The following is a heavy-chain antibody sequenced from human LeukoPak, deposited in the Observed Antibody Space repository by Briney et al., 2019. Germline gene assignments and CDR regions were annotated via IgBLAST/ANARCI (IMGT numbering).Heavy chain of an antibody. Sequence: SETLSLTCTVSGYSISSGYYWGWIRQPPGKGLEWIGSIYHGGSTYYNPSLKSRVTISVDTSKNQFSLKLSSVTAADTAVYYCARSLAYAYCGGDCQGAFDIWGQGTMVTVSS. V-gene: IGHV4-38-2*02. CDR1: GYSISSGYY. J-gene: IGHJ3*02. CDR2: IYHGGST. D-gene: IGHD2-21*02. CDR3: ARSLAYAYCGGDCQGAFDI.